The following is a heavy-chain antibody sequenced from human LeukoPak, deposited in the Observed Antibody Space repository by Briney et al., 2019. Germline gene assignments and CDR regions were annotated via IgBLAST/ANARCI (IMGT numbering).Heavy chain of an antibody. CDR3: ATATSTAMVYFDY. Sequence: GASVKVSCKASGYTFTSYYMHWVRQAPGQGLEWMGIINPSGGSTSYAQKFQGRVTMTEDTSTDTAYMELSSLGSEDTAVYYCATATSTAMVYFDYWGQGTLVTVSS. J-gene: IGHJ4*02. D-gene: IGHD5-18*01. CDR2: INPSGGST. CDR1: GYTFTSYY. V-gene: IGHV1-46*01.